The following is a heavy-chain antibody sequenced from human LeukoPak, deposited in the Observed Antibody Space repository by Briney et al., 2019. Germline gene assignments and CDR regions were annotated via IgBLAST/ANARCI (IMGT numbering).Heavy chain of an antibody. CDR2: ISPTGSFT. CDR1: GYTFTNNF. CDR3: ARDISARDEAWWFDP. D-gene: IGHD5-24*01. V-gene: IGHV1-46*01. Sequence: GASVKVSCKAFGYTFTNNFMHWVRQAPGQGPEWMAFISPTGSFTDYARKFQGRVTLTRDLSTSTDYLELRSLRSEDTAVYYCARDISARDEAWWFDPWGQGTLVTVSS. J-gene: IGHJ5*02.